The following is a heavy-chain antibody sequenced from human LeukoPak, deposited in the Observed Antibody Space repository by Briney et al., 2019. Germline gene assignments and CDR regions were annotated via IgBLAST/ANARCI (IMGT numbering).Heavy chain of an antibody. CDR1: GFTFSNAW. D-gene: IGHD3-9*01. Sequence: GGSLRLSCAASGFTFSNAWMSWVRQAPGKGLEWVSAISGSGGSTYYADSVKGRFTISRDNSKNTLYLQMNSLRAEDTAVYYCATPKASYYDILTGRFDYWGQGTLVTVSS. V-gene: IGHV3-23*01. CDR3: ATPKASYYDILTGRFDY. CDR2: ISGSGGST. J-gene: IGHJ4*02.